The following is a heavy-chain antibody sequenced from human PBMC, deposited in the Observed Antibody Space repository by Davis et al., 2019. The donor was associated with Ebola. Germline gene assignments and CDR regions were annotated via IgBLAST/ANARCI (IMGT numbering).Heavy chain of an antibody. CDR1: GFTFSSYA. CDR3: ARDGQQQLVLGY. D-gene: IGHD6-13*01. CDR2: ISYDGSNK. Sequence: GESLKISCAASGFTFSSYAMLWVRQAPGKGLEWVAVISYDGSNKYYADSVKGRFTISRDNSKNTLYLQMNSLRAEDTAVYYCARDGQQQLVLGYWGQGTLVTVSS. J-gene: IGHJ4*02. V-gene: IGHV3-30*04.